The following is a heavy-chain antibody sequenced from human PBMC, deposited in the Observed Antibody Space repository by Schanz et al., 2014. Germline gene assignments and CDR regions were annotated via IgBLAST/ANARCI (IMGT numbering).Heavy chain of an antibody. J-gene: IGHJ6*02. D-gene: IGHD3-10*01. CDR3: VRDEGWAFGAYHDMDV. V-gene: IGHV1-46*01. CDR2: INPSGGST. Sequence: QVQLVQSGAEVKKPGASVKVSCKASGHTFTSYYIHWVRQAPGQGLEWMGIINPSGGSTSYAQKFQGRVTMTRDRTKSTDYMELRSMIPDDADVYYCVRDEGWAFGAYHDMDVWGQGTSVTVSS. CDR1: GHTFTSYY.